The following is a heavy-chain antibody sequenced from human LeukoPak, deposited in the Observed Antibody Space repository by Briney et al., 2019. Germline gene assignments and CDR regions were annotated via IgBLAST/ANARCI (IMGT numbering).Heavy chain of an antibody. CDR2: IWYDGSKQ. V-gene: IGHV3-33*03. D-gene: IGHD5-24*01. J-gene: IGHJ3*02. CDR3: AQERRDGYKDDAFDI. CDR1: GFTFTTYG. Sequence: GGSLRLSCAASGFTFTTYGFHWVRQAPGKGLEWVAVIWYDGSKQYYADSVKGRFTISRDSVKSTVYLQMNSLRTEDTAVYYCAQERRDGYKDDAFDIWGQGTLLTVSS.